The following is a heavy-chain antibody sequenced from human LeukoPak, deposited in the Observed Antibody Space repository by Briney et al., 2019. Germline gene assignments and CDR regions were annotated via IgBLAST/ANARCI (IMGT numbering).Heavy chain of an antibody. CDR2: IKGKTDGGTT. Sequence: PGGSLRLSCAASGFTFTDAWMTWVRQAPGKGLEWVGRIKGKTDGGTTDYAAPVKGRFIISRDDSKNTVYLQMNSLKAEDTAVYSCTTGELNWGQGTLVTVSS. D-gene: IGHD3-10*01. V-gene: IGHV3-15*01. J-gene: IGHJ4*02. CDR1: GFTFTDAW. CDR3: TTGELN.